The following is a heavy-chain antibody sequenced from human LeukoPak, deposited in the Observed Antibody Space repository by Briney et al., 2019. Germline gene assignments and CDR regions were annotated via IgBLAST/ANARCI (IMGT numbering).Heavy chain of an antibody. J-gene: IGHJ4*02. V-gene: IGHV3-7*03. Sequence: PGGSLRLSCAASGLTFSRHWMTWVRQAPGKGLEWVANIKHDGSEKNYVDSVKGRFTISRDNAKNSLYLQMNSLRAEDTAVYYCATPLDYYDSSGYHQGGDWGQGTLVTVSS. CDR3: ATPLDYYDSSGYHQGGD. D-gene: IGHD3-22*01. CDR2: IKHDGSEK. CDR1: GLTFSRHW.